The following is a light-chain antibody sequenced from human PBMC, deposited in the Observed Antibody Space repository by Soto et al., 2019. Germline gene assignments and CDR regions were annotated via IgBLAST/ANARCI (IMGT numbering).Light chain of an antibody. CDR2: AAS. Sequence: IKWPHPPFSVSESVGEGAPILGRAGRGISSCLACYQQKPGKALKLLIYAASSLQSGVPSRFSGSGSGTDFALTISSLQPEDFATYYCQQANSFPHTFGQGTKLEIK. CDR3: QQANSFPHT. CDR1: RGISSC. J-gene: IGKJ2*01. V-gene: IGKV1-12*01.